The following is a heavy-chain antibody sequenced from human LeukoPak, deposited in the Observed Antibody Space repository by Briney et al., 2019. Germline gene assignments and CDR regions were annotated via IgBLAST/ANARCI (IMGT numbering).Heavy chain of an antibody. V-gene: IGHV1-18*01. Sequence: ASVKVFCKASGYTFINYGITWVRQAPGQGLEWMGWVSAYADNTNYVQKFQGRVSMTTDTSTNTAYMELRSLRPDDTAVYYCARDCIGCHGFDYWGQGTLVTVSS. CDR1: GYTFINYG. D-gene: IGHD2-15*01. CDR2: VSAYADNT. J-gene: IGHJ4*02. CDR3: ARDCIGCHGFDY.